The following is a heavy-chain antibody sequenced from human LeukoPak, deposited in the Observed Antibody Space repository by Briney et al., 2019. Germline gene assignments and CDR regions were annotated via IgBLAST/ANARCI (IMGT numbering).Heavy chain of an antibody. Sequence: GGSLRLSCAASGFTFSSYAMYWVRQAPGKGLEWVAVISYDGSDKFYADSVKGRFTISRDSSKNTLYLQMNSLRAEDTAVYYCAKDRVFGCSGYDLDYWGQGTLVTVSS. J-gene: IGHJ4*02. CDR1: GFTFSSYA. CDR2: ISYDGSDK. V-gene: IGHV3-30*04. CDR3: AKDRVFGCSGYDLDY. D-gene: IGHD5-12*01.